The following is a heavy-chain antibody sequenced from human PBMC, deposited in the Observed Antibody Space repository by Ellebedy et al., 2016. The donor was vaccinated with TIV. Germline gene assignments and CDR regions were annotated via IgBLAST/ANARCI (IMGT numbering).Heavy chain of an antibody. CDR3: AKDRYYYDSSGLFDY. CDR2: ISYDGSNK. Sequence: GESLKISXAASGFTFSSYGMHWVRQAPGKGLEWVAVISYDGSNKYYADSVKGRFTISRDNSKNTLYLQMNSLRAEDTAVYYCAKDRYYYDSSGLFDYWGQGTLVTVSS. V-gene: IGHV3-30*18. D-gene: IGHD3-22*01. CDR1: GFTFSSYG. J-gene: IGHJ4*02.